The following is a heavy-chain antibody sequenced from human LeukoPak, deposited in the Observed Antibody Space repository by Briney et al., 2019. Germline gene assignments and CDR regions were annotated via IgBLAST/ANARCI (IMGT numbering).Heavy chain of an antibody. V-gene: IGHV3-23*01. Sequence: GGSLRLSCAVSGFTVRTNDMSWVRQAPGKGLEWVSAMSGSGGSTYYADSVKGRFTISRDNSKNTLYLQMNSLRAEDTAVYYCAKDYTVTGFYFDYWGQGTPVTVSS. J-gene: IGHJ4*02. D-gene: IGHD4-17*01. CDR2: MSGSGGST. CDR3: AKDYTVTGFYFDY. CDR1: GFTVRTND.